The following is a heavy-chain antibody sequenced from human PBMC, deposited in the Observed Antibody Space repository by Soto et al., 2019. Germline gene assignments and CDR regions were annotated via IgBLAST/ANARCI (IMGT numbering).Heavy chain of an antibody. CDR1: GGSVSSYQ. D-gene: IGHD1-26*01. CDR3: ARDGVGPFDY. CDR2: TSYSGNT. J-gene: IGHJ4*02. V-gene: IGHV4-59*02. Sequence: QVQLQELGPGLLKPSETLSLTCTISGGSVSSYQWSWIRQPPGKGLEWIGLTSYSGNTVYNPSLKSRVAFSVDTSKNHFSLTLTSVTAADTAVYYCARDGVGPFDYWGQGTLVTVSS.